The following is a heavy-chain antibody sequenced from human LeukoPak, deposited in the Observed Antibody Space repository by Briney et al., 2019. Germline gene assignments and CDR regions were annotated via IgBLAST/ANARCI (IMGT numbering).Heavy chain of an antibody. Sequence: GGSLRLSCAASRFTFSSYSMNWVRQAPGKGLEGGSSISSSSSYIYYADSVKGRFTISRDNAKNSLYLQMNSLRAEDTAVYYCARGYYYGSGSVKFDIWGQGTMVTVSS. CDR2: ISSSSSYI. J-gene: IGHJ3*02. V-gene: IGHV3-21*01. D-gene: IGHD3-10*01. CDR3: ARGYYYGSGSVKFDI. CDR1: RFTFSSYS.